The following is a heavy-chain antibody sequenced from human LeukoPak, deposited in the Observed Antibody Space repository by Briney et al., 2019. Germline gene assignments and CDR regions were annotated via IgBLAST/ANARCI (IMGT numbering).Heavy chain of an antibody. D-gene: IGHD2-2*01. CDR2: IYPGDSDT. CDR1: GYSFTSFW. J-gene: IGHJ4*02. Sequence: GESLKISCKGSGYSFTSFWIGWVRQMPGQGLEWMGIIYPGDSDTRYSPSFQGQVTISADKSISTAYLQWSSLKASDTAMYYCARLGCSSTSCYVGYYFDYWGQGTLVTVSS. V-gene: IGHV5-51*01. CDR3: ARLGCSSTSCYVGYYFDY.